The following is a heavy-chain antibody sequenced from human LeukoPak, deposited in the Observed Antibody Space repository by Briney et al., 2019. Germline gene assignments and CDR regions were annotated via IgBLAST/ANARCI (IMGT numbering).Heavy chain of an antibody. V-gene: IGHV4-34*01. CDR2: INHIGNT. Sequence: SETLSFTCAVYGGSFSGYYWSWIRQPPGKGLEWIGEINHIGNTNYDPSLRSRVTISVDTSKNQFSLSLTSATAADTAVYFCARLGSVGYYNYQYMDIWGYGTTVTVSS. CDR1: GGSFSGYY. J-gene: IGHJ6*03. D-gene: IGHD3-10*01. CDR3: ARLGSVGYYNYQYMDI.